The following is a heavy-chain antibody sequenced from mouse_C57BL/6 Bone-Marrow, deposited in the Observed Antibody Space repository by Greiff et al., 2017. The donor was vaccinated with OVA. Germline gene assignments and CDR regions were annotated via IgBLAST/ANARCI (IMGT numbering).Heavy chain of an antibody. Sequence: EVQLQESGPELVKPGDSVKISCKASGYSFTGYFMNWVMQSHGKSLEWIGRINPYNGDTFYNQKFKGKATLTVDKSSSTAHMELRSLTSEDSAVYYCARYYGSSSWYFDVWGTGTTVTVSS. J-gene: IGHJ1*03. CDR3: ARYYGSSSWYFDV. D-gene: IGHD1-1*01. V-gene: IGHV1-20*01. CDR1: GYSFTGYF. CDR2: INPYNGDT.